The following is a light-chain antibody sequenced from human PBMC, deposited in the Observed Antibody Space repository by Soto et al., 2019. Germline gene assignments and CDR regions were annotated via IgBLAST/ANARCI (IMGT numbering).Light chain of an antibody. Sequence: DIQMTQSPSTLSASVGDRVTITCQASQDIINYLNWYQQKPGKAPKLLIYKASSLESGVPSRFSGSGSGTDFTLTISRLQHEDLATYYCQQSYYNPTFGQGTKVDI. V-gene: IGKV1-39*01. CDR2: KAS. CDR1: QDIINY. CDR3: QQSYYNPT. J-gene: IGKJ1*01.